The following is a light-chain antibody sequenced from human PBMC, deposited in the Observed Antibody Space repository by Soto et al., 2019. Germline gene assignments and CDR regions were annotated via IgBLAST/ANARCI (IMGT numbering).Light chain of an antibody. Sequence: QSALTQPPSVSGSPGQSVTISCTGTSTDFVSYNRVSWYQQPPGTAPKLIIYEASNRPSGVPDRFSGSKSGNTASLTISGLQAADEADYYCSSFTISRNTVIFGGGTKLTVL. V-gene: IGLV2-18*02. CDR3: SSFTISRNTVI. CDR1: STDFVSYNR. CDR2: EAS. J-gene: IGLJ2*01.